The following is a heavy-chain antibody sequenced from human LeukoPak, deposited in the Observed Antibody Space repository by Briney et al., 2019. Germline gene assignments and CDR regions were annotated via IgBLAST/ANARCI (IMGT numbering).Heavy chain of an antibody. CDR1: GGSISTYY. D-gene: IGHD3-10*01. Sequence: PSETLSLTCTVSGGSISTYYWSWIRQPPGKGLEWIGYIYYSGSTKYNPSLKSRVTISVDTSKNQFSLKLSSVTAADTAVYYCGSGSYYFDYWGQGTLVTVST. J-gene: IGHJ4*02. CDR3: GSGSYYFDY. V-gene: IGHV4-59*08. CDR2: IYYSGST.